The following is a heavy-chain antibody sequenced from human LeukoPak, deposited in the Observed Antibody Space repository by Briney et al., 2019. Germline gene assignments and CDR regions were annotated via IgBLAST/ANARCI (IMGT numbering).Heavy chain of an antibody. Sequence: PSETLSLTCAVYGGSFSGYYWSWIRQPPGKGLEWIGEINHSGSTNYNPSLKSRVTISVDTSKNQFSLKLSSVTAADTAVYYCARELYYYDSNGYYPFDYWGQGTLVTVSS. D-gene: IGHD3-22*01. CDR1: GGSFSGYY. V-gene: IGHV4-34*01. CDR3: ARELYYYDSNGYYPFDY. CDR2: INHSGST. J-gene: IGHJ4*02.